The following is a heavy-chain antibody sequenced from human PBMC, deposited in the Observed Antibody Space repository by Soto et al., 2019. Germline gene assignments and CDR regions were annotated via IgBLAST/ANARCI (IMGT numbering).Heavy chain of an antibody. V-gene: IGHV3-15*01. Sequence: PGGSLRLSCAASGFTFSNAWMSWVRQAPGKGLEWVGRIKSKTDGGTTDYAAPVKGRFTISRDDSKNTLYLQMNSLKTEDTAVYYCTAPVLEWLLGYYYYGMDVWGQGTTVTVSS. CDR2: IKSKTDGGTT. CDR1: GFTFSNAW. D-gene: IGHD3-3*01. CDR3: TAPVLEWLLGYYYYGMDV. J-gene: IGHJ6*02.